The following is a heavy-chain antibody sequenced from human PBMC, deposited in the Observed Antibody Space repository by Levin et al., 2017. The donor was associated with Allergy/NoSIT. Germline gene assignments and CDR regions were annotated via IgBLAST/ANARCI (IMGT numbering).Heavy chain of an antibody. CDR1: GGSISSSRYY. CDR3: ARHTSDVLLWVGELDY. D-gene: IGHD3-10*01. CDR2: IHYNGNT. J-gene: IGHJ4*02. V-gene: IGHV4-39*01. Sequence: SETLSLTCTVSGGSISSSRYYWGWIRQPPGKGLEWLATIHYNGNTYYNPSLKSRVTISEDPSKNQFSLNLSSVTAADTAVYYCARHTSDVLLWVGELDYWGQGTLVTVSS.